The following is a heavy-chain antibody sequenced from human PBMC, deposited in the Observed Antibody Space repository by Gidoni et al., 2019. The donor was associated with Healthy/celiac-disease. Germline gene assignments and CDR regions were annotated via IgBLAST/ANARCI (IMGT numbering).Heavy chain of an antibody. CDR3: ARDSYPYSFDY. CDR1: GGSISSYY. CDR2: IYYSGST. J-gene: IGHJ4*02. D-gene: IGHD5-18*01. Sequence: QVQLQESGPGLVKPSETLSLTCTVSGGSISSYYWSWIRQPPGKGLEWIGYIYYSGSTNYNPSLKSRVTISVDTSKNQFSLKLSSVTAADTAVYYCARDSYPYSFDYWGQGTLVTVSS. V-gene: IGHV4-59*01.